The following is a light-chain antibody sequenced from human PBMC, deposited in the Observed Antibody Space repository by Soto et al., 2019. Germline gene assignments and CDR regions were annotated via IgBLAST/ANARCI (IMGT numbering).Light chain of an antibody. Sequence: IQMSACPSSLSSSLRDRVPITFRASQSISSYLNWYQQKPGKAPKLLIYDASNLETGVPSRFSGSGSGTDFTFTISSLQPEDIATYYCQQYDNLLTFGGGTKVDIK. CDR3: QQYDNLLT. J-gene: IGKJ4*01. CDR1: QSISSY. V-gene: IGKV1-33*01. CDR2: DAS.